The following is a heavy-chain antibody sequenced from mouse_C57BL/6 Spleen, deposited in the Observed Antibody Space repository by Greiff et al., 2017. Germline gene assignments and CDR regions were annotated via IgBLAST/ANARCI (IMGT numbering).Heavy chain of an antibody. CDR2: IYPGSGNT. J-gene: IGHJ2*01. D-gene: IGHD1-1*02. CDR3: ARSGWGDY. V-gene: IGHV1-76*01. Sequence: VQLQQSGAELVRPGASVKLSCKASGYTFTDYYINWVKQRPGQGLEWIARIYPGSGNTYYNEKFKGKATLTAEKSSSTAYMQLSSLTSEDSAVYFCARSGWGDYWGQGTTLTVSS. CDR1: GYTFTDYY.